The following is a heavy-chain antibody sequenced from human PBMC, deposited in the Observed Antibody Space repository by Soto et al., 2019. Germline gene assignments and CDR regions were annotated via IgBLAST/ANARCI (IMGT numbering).Heavy chain of an antibody. CDR2: ISYDGSNK. V-gene: IGHV3-30*18. CDR1: GVKFGGYG. Sequence: AGGSQRLWRRAAGVKFGGYGGRWVRQAQGKGLEWVAVISYDGSNKYYADSVKGRFTISRDNSKNTLYLQMNSLRAEDTAVYYCAKVKFPTYYYDSSGYYGGMDVSGQGTTVTVSS. J-gene: IGHJ6*02. CDR3: AKVKFPTYYYDSSGYYGGMDV. D-gene: IGHD3-22*01.